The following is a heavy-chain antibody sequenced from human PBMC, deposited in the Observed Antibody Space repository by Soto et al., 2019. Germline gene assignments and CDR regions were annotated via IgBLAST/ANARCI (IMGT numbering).Heavy chain of an antibody. V-gene: IGHV4-34*01. CDR2: INHSGST. CDR1: GVYFRGNN. Sequence: PSVTLYLICADNGVYFRGNNWSWILKRPGKGLEWIGEINHSGSTNYNPSLKSRVTISVDTSKNQFSLKLSSVTAADTAVYYCAAAARVRTYYYYGMDVWGQGTTVT. J-gene: IGHJ6*02. D-gene: IGHD6-13*01. CDR3: AAAARVRTYYYYGMDV.